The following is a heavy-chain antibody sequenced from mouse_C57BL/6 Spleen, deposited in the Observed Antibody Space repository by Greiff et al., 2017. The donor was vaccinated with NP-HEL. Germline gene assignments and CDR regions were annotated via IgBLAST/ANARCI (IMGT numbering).Heavy chain of an antibody. V-gene: IGHV1-64*01. CDR3: AVPDGIYYFDY. J-gene: IGHJ2*01. CDR1: GYTFTSYW. CDR2: IHPNSGST. Sequence: QVQLKQPGAELVKPGASVKLSCKASGYTFTSYWMHWVKQRPGQGLEWIGMIHPNSGSTNYNEKFKSKATLTVDKSSSTAYMQLSSLTSEDSAVYYCAVPDGIYYFDYWGQGTTLTVSS. D-gene: IGHD2-1*01.